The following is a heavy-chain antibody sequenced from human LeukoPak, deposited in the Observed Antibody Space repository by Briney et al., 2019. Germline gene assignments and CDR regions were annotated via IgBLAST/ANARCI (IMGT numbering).Heavy chain of an antibody. CDR3: ARVQCSGGSCYSGY. CDR2: INPNSGGT. Sequence: GASVKVSCKASGYTFTGYYMHWVRQAPGQGLEWMGRINPNSGGTNYAQKFQGRVTMTRDTSISTAYMELSRLRSDDTAVYYCARVQCSGGSCYSGYWGQGTLVTVPS. D-gene: IGHD2-15*01. CDR1: GYTFTGYY. J-gene: IGHJ4*02. V-gene: IGHV1-2*06.